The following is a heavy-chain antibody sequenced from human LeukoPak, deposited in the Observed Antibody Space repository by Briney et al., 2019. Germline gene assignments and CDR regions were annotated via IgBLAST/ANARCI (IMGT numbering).Heavy chain of an antibody. CDR3: ARGPPTDYYDSSGFYYVFDY. CDR2: INHSGST. CDR1: GGSFSGYY. D-gene: IGHD3-22*01. V-gene: IGHV4-34*01. J-gene: IGHJ4*02. Sequence: SETQSLTCAVYGGSFSGYYWSWIRQPPGKGLEWIGEINHSGSTNYNPSLKSRVTISVDTSKNQFSLKLSSVTAADTAVYFCARGPPTDYYDSSGFYYVFDYWGQGTLSPSPQ.